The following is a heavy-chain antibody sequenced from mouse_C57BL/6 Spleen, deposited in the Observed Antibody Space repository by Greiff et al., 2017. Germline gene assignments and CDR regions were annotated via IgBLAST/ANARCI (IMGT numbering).Heavy chain of an antibody. J-gene: IGHJ1*03. D-gene: IGHD1-1*01. V-gene: IGHV1-19*01. CDR3: ARGGTTDWYFDV. CDR1: GYTFPDYY. Sequence: EVQLQQSGPVLVKPGASVKMSCKASGYTFPDYYMNWVKQSHGKSLEWIGVINPYNGGTSYNQKFKGKATLTVDKSSSTAYMELNSLTSEDSAVYYCARGGTTDWYFDVWGTGTTVTVSS. CDR2: INPYNGGT.